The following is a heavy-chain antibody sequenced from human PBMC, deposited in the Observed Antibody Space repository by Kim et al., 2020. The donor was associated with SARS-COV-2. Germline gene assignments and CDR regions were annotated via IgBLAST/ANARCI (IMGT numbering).Heavy chain of an antibody. Sequence: GQFTISSDNAKNSLYLQMNSLRAEDTAVYYCARDLWQQLVSRYYYYGMDVWGQGTTVTVSS. V-gene: IGHV3-11*04. CDR3: ARDLWQQLVSRYYYYGMDV. D-gene: IGHD6-13*01. J-gene: IGHJ6*02.